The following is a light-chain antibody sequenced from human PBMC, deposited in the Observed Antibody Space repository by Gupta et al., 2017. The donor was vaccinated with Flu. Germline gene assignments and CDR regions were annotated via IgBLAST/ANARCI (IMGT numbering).Light chain of an antibody. CDR2: EVT. CDR1: SSDAGGYKY. CDR3: CSYAGSYSLV. V-gene: IGLV2-11*01. J-gene: IGLJ2*01. Sequence: QSALTQPRSVSGSPGQSVPISCTGTSSDAGGYKYVSWYQQNPGKAPKLMIYEVTKRPSGVPDRFSGSKSGNTASLTISGLQAEDEADYYCCSYAGSYSLVFGGGTKLTVL.